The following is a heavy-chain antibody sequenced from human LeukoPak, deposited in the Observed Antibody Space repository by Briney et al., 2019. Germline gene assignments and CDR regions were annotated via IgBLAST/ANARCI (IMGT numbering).Heavy chain of an antibody. J-gene: IGHJ4*02. CDR2: ISYDGSNK. D-gene: IGHD2-15*01. V-gene: IGHV3-30-3*01. Sequence: PGGSLRLSCAASGFTFNSYAMHWVRQAPGKGLEWVAVISYDGSNKYYADSVKGRFTISRDNSKNTLYLQMNSLRAEDTAVYYCARAVTGRCSGGSCYHSRLDYWGQGTLVTVSS. CDR1: GFTFNSYA. CDR3: ARAVTGRCSGGSCYHSRLDY.